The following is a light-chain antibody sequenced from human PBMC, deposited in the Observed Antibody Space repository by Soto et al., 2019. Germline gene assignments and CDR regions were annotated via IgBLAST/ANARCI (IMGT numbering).Light chain of an antibody. CDR1: QSISSSF. Sequence: EIVLTQSPGILSLSPWERSSLSCVASQSISSSFLDWYQQKPGKAPRLLIYDASNRATGIPERFSGGGSGTDFTLTISSIEPEDFEVYYCQQRSNLTPTFGHGTRLEIK. J-gene: IGKJ5*01. CDR3: QQRSNLTPT. V-gene: IGKV3D-20*02. CDR2: DAS.